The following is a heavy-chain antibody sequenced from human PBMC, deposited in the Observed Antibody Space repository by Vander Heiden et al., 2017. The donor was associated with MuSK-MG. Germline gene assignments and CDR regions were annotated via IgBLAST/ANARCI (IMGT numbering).Heavy chain of an antibody. V-gene: IGHV3-7*01. CDR2: IKQDGSEE. CDR3: ANGLTPGD. D-gene: IGHD2-21*01. J-gene: IGHJ4*02. Sequence: VQPVAAGGGSVQPGGSRRLSCAASGSTFPHDCMTWVRQDPGKGLDWVANIKQDGSEEYHVDAVKGRFAISRDNAKSSLCLQMNSLRAEDTAIYYWANGLTPGDWGQGTLVTVSS. CDR1: GSTFPHDC.